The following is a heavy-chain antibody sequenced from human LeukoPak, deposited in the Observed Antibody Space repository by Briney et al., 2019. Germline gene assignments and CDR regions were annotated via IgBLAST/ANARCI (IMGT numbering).Heavy chain of an antibody. Sequence: GASVKVSCKASGYIFTGYYIHWVRQAPGQGLEWMAWINPNGGGTNYAQKFQGRVAVTRDSSSSTAYMELSGLTSDDTAVFYCARGTGAPNYFDYWGQGTLVTVSS. J-gene: IGHJ4*02. V-gene: IGHV1-2*02. CDR1: GYIFTGYY. D-gene: IGHD7-27*01. CDR3: ARGTGAPNYFDY. CDR2: INPNGGGT.